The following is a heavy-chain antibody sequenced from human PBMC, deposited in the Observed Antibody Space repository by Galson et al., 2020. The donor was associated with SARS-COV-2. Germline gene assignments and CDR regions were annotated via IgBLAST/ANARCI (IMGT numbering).Heavy chain of an antibody. CDR1: GFSFIDYY. CDR3: ARWGHRGAVRTFDY. Sequence: KIGESLKISCAASGFSFIDYYMAWVRQAPGKGLEWVSYISGSVRYTNYADSVKGRFTISRHNARNSLYLQMNSLRVEDTAIYYCARWGHRGAVRTFDYWGQGILVTVSS. J-gene: IGHJ4*02. V-gene: IGHV3-11*03. CDR2: ISGSVRYT. D-gene: IGHD3-10*01.